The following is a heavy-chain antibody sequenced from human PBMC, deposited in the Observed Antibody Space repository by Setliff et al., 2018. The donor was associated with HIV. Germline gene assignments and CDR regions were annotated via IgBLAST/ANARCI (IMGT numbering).Heavy chain of an antibody. CDR2: IKRKSDGGTA. J-gene: IGHJ4*02. CDR1: GLKLSFSFAW. Sequence: PGGSLRLSCTASGLKLSFSFAWLSWVRQVPGKGLEWVGRIKRKSDGGTADYGAPVQGRFTISRDDSKKTLYLQMNNLKTEDTGVYYCAAPRSNLYGSTIAYWGQGTQVTVSS. D-gene: IGHD3-16*02. CDR3: AAPRSNLYGSTIAY. V-gene: IGHV3-15*01.